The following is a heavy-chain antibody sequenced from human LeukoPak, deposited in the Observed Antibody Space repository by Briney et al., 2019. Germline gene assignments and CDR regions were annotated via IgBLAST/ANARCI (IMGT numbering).Heavy chain of an antibody. V-gene: IGHV1-46*01. CDR3: ARGGYGGDSTYYYYAMDV. D-gene: IGHD4-23*01. J-gene: IGHJ6*02. CDR1: GYTFTNYY. Sequence: ASVKVSCKASGYTFTNYYMHSVRQAPGQGLEWMAIINPSGGSTRNAQKFQGRVTMTRDTSTSTVYMELSSLRSEDTAVYYCARGGYGGDSTYYYYAMDVWGQGTTVTVSS. CDR2: INPSGGST.